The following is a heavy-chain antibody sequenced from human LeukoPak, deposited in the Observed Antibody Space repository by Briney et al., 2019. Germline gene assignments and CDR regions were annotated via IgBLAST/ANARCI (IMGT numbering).Heavy chain of an antibody. D-gene: IGHD4-17*01. V-gene: IGHV4-4*07. CDR3: AREDYVEFSGYYFDY. CDR1: GGSISSYY. CDR2: IYTSGST. J-gene: IGHJ4*02. Sequence: PSETLSLTCTVSGGSISSYYWSWIRQPAGKGLEWIGRIYTSGSTNYNPSLKSRVTMSVDTSKNQFSLKLSSVTAADTAVYYCAREDYVEFSGYYFDYWGQGTLVTLSS.